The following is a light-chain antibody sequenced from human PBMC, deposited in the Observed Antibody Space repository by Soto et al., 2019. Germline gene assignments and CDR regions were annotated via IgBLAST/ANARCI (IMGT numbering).Light chain of an antibody. CDR2: ATS. CDR1: QDISSW. CDR3: QQANSFPWT. Sequence: DIPMTQSPSSVSASVGDRVTITCRASQDISSWLAWYQQKPGKAPKLLIYATSSLQSGVPSRFSGSGSGTDFPLTISSLQPEDFATYYRQQANSFPWTFGQGTKVEVK. J-gene: IGKJ1*01. V-gene: IGKV1-12*01.